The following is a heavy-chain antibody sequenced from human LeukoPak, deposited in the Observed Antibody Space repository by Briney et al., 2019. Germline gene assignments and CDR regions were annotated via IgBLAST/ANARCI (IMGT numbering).Heavy chain of an antibody. CDR2: INHSGST. Sequence: SETLSLTCAVYGGSFSGYYWSWIRQPPGKGLEWIGEINHSGSTNYNPSLKSRVTISVDTSKNQFSLKLSSGTAADTAVYYCARDGWQKYYYDSSGYYGYWGQGTLVTVSS. V-gene: IGHV4-34*01. CDR3: ARDGWQKYYYDSSGYYGY. J-gene: IGHJ4*02. D-gene: IGHD3-22*01. CDR1: GGSFSGYY.